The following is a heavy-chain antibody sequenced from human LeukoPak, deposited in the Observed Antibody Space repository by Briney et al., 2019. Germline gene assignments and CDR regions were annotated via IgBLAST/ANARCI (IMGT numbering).Heavy chain of an antibody. CDR3: AGIEDYCSSTSCYTGYYYYYYMDV. D-gene: IGHD2-2*02. V-gene: IGHV1-69*01. CDR2: IIPIFGTA. CDR1: GGTFSSYA. Sequence: ASVKVSCKASGGTFSSYAISWVRLAPGQGLEWMGGIIPIFGTANYAQKFQGRVTITADESTSTAYMELSRLRSEDTAVYYCAGIEDYCSSTSCYTGYYYYYYMDVWGKGTTVTVSS. J-gene: IGHJ6*03.